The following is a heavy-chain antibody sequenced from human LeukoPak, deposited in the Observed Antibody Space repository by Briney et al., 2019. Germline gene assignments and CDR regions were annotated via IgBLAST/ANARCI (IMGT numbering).Heavy chain of an antibody. CDR1: GFTVRNNY. Sequence: PGGSLRLSCAASGFTVRNNYMSWVRQAPGKGLEWVSVIYSGGSTYYADSVKGRFTLSRDESRNTVYLHLNNLRVEDTAIYYCAKASWVSSADAVLWGQGTVVTVSS. J-gene: IGHJ4*02. D-gene: IGHD3-16*01. V-gene: IGHV3-53*01. CDR3: AKASWVSSADAVL. CDR2: IYSGGST.